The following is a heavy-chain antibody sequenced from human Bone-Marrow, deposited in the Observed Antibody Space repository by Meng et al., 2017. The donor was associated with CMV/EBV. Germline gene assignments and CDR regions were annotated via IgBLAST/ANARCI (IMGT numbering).Heavy chain of an antibody. D-gene: IGHD1-26*01. CDR3: ARAASRRVGP. CDR1: GFTFSSYE. Sequence: GESLKISCAASGFTFSSYEMNWVRQAPGKGLEWVSYISSSGSTIYYADSVKGRFTISRDNAKNSLYLQMNSLRAEDTAVYYRARAASRRVGPWGQGTLGTVSS. V-gene: IGHV3-48*03. J-gene: IGHJ4*02. CDR2: ISSSGSTI.